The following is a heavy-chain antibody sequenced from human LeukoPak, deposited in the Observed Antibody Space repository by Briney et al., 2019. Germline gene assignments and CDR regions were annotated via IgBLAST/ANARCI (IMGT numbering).Heavy chain of an antibody. J-gene: IGHJ3*02. Sequence: PGGSLRLSCAASGFTFSSYAMHWVRQAPGKGLEWVAVISYDGSNKYYADSVKGRFTISRDNAKNSLYLQMNSLRAEDTAVYYCARASYSNGAFDIWGQGTMVTVSS. V-gene: IGHV3-30-3*01. CDR1: GFTFSSYA. CDR2: ISYDGSNK. CDR3: ARASYSNGAFDI. D-gene: IGHD4-11*01.